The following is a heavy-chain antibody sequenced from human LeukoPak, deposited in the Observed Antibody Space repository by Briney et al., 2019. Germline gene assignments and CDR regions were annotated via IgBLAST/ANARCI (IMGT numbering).Heavy chain of an antibody. CDR1: GYTFTNYY. CDR3: ARERNSGYYFLDY. V-gene: IGHV1-46*03. J-gene: IGHJ4*02. Sequence: ASVKVSCKASGYTFTNYYIHLVRQAPGQGLEWMGKITPSGGATTYAQKFQGRVIVTRDTSTSTFYMELSSLRSEDTAVYYCARERNSGYYFLDYWGQGTLFTVSS. CDR2: ITPSGGAT. D-gene: IGHD3-22*01.